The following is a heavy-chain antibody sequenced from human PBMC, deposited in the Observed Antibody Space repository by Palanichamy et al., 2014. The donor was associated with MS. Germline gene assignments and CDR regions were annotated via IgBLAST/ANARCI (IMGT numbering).Heavy chain of an antibody. CDR1: GFTFDDYT. V-gene: IGHV3-43*01. CDR3: AKDIIPVGTPDYLYFYAMDV. J-gene: IGHJ6*02. D-gene: IGHD4-23*01. CDR2: ISWDGYST. Sequence: EVQLVESGGVVVQPGGSLRLSCAASGFTFDDYTMHWVRQAPGKGLEWVSLISWDGYSTYYADSVEGRFTISRDNTKNSLFLQMNSLRTEDTALYYCAKDIIPVGTPDYLYFYAMDVWDQGTTVTVSS.